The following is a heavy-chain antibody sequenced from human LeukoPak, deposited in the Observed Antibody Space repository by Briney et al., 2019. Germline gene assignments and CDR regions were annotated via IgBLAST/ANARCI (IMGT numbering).Heavy chain of an antibody. V-gene: IGHV3-30*14. J-gene: IGHJ4*02. D-gene: IGHD3-22*01. CDR1: GFTFSSYA. Sequence: GRSLRLSCAASGFTFSSYAMHWVRQAPGKGLEWVAVISYDGSNKYYADSVKGRFTISRDNSKNTLYLQMNSLRAEDTAVYYCARADYYDSSGYSYYFDYWGQGTLVTVSS. CDR3: ARADYYDSSGYSYYFDY. CDR2: ISYDGSNK.